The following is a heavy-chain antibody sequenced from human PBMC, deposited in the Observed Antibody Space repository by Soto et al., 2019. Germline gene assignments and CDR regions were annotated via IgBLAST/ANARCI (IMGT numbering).Heavy chain of an antibody. Sequence: QVQLVQSGAEVKKPGSSVKVSCKASGGTFSSYAISWVRQAPGQGLEWMGGIIPIFGTANYAQKVRGRVTITADESTSTAYMELSSLRSEDTAVYYCAGPRAYSSGLPAGIFDYWGQGALVTVSS. D-gene: IGHD6-19*01. J-gene: IGHJ4*02. V-gene: IGHV1-69*01. CDR3: AGPRAYSSGLPAGIFDY. CDR2: IIPIFGTA. CDR1: GGTFSSYA.